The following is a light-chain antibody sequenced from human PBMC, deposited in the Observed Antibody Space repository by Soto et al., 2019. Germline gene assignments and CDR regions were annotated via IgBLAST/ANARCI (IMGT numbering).Light chain of an antibody. CDR1: QSVSSSF. V-gene: IGKV3-20*01. CDR2: GAS. J-gene: IGKJ2*01. CDR3: QQYGTSRGT. Sequence: IVLTQSPATLSLSPGERATLSCSASQSVSSSFLAWYQQTPGQAPRLLIYGASSRASGIPDRFSGSGSGTDLPLTISRLEPEDLAVYYCQQYGTSRGTFGQGTKLEIK.